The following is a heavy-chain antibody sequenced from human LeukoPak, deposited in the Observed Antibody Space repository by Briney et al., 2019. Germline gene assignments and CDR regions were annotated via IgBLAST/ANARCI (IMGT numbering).Heavy chain of an antibody. CDR1: GYTFTGYY. CDR3: AREYVDTALEYYFDY. V-gene: IGHV1-2*02. D-gene: IGHD5-18*01. CDR2: INPNSGGT. Sequence: ASAKVSCKASGYTFTGYYMHWVRQAPGQGLEWMGWINPNSGGTNYAQKFQGRVTMTRDTSISTAYMELSRLRSDDTAVYYCAREYVDTALEYYFDYWGQGTLVTVSS. J-gene: IGHJ4*02.